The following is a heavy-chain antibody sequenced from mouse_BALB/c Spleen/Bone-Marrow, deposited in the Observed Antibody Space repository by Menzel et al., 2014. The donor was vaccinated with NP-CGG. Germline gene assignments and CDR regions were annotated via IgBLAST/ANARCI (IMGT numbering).Heavy chain of an antibody. CDR2: IGTYYGDA. CDR1: GYTFTDYA. Sequence: VKLVESGAELVRPGVSVKISCKGSGYTFTDYAMHWVKQSHARSLEWIGVIGTYYGDATYNQKFKTKATMTVDKPSSTAYMELVRLTSEDSALYYCAREGPWFAFWGQGTLVTVSA. CDR3: AREGPWFAF. V-gene: IGHV1S137*01. J-gene: IGHJ3*01.